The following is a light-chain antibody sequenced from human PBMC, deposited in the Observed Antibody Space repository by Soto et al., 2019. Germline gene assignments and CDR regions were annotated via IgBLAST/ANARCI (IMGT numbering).Light chain of an antibody. CDR2: QDS. Sequence: SYELTQPPSVSVSPGQTASITCSGDKLGYKYACWYQQKPGQSPVLVIYQDSKRPSGIPERFSGSNSGNTATLTISGTQAMDEADYYCQAWDSSTLGVFGGGTKLTVL. CDR3: QAWDSSTLGV. V-gene: IGLV3-1*01. J-gene: IGLJ2*01. CDR1: KLGYKY.